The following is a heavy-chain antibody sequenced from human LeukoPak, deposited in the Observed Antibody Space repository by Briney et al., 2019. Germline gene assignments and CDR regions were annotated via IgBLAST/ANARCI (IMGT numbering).Heavy chain of an antibody. Sequence: GWSLRLSCAGAGFPFSSYEMNWPRQAPGKELEGVSHIDSSGITIYYGDSVKGSFTISRDNAKNSIYLQMDSLRVEDTAIYYCARDSVGDLLDYWGQGTPVTVSS. V-gene: IGHV3-48*03. CDR3: ARDSVGDLLDY. CDR2: IDSSGITI. D-gene: IGHD4-17*01. CDR1: GFPFSSYE. J-gene: IGHJ4*02.